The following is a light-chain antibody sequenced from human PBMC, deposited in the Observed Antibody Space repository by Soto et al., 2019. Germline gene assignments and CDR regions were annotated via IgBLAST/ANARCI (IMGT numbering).Light chain of an antibody. J-gene: IGKJ4*01. CDR3: QQYNNWPLT. CDR1: QIVTSN. V-gene: IGKV3-15*01. CDR2: GAS. Sequence: EISLTQSPCTLSLSPGERATLSCRASQIVTSNYLAWYQQKPGKAPRLLIYGASTRATGIPARFTGSGSGTEFTLTISSLQSEDFAVYYCQQYNNWPLTFGGGTKVDIK.